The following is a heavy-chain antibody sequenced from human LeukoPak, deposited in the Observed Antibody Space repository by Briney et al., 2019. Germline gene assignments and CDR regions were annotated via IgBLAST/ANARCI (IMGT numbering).Heavy chain of an antibody. J-gene: IGHJ5*02. V-gene: IGHV3-21*01. Sequence: RGSLRLSCATSGFTFSNSDMNWVRQAPGKGLEWVSSITTTSSYIYYADSVRGRFTISRDNAKNSLYLHMDSLRAEDTAVYYCARSGCPGGSCYLRYSWLDLWGRGTLVTVSP. D-gene: IGHD2-15*01. CDR3: ARSGCPGGSCYLRYSWLDL. CDR2: ITTTSSYI. CDR1: GFTFSNSD.